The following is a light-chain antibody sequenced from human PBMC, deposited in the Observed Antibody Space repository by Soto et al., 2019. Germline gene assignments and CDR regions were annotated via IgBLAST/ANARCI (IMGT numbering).Light chain of an antibody. J-gene: IGKJ4*01. Sequence: EIVLTQSPATLSLSPGERATLSCRASQYIDNDLDWYQQKPGQAPRLVMYDMSTRATGIPARFGGSGSGTDFTLTIGSLEPEDFAVYYCQQRYNWPLTFGGGTKVEIK. CDR2: DMS. CDR3: QQRYNWPLT. V-gene: IGKV3-11*01. CDR1: QYIDND.